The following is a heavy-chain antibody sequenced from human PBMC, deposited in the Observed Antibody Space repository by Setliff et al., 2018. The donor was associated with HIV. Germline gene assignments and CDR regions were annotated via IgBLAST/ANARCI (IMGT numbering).Heavy chain of an antibody. CDR2: IYTSGST. V-gene: IGHV4-4*07. Sequence: SETLSLTCTVSGGSISSYYWSWIRQPAGKGLEWIGRIYTSGSTNYNPSLKSRVAMSIDTSKNQISLKLRSVTAADTAVYYCARGQSSGVWGTSQNEFNIWGPGTMVTVSS. CDR1: GGSISSYY. D-gene: IGHD3-16*01. CDR3: ARGQSSGVWGTSQNEFNI. J-gene: IGHJ3*02.